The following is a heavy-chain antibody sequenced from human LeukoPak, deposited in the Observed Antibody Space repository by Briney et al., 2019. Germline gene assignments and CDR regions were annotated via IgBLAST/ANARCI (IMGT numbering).Heavy chain of an antibody. D-gene: IGHD2-21*01. CDR1: GFPFSSYG. V-gene: IGHV3-7*01. CDR2: IDQDGSEK. J-gene: IGHJ4*02. CDR3: ARSGLLTSVYLDY. Sequence: GGSLRLSCAASGFPFSSYGMHWVRQAPGKGLEWVANIDQDGSEKYYVDSVQGRFTISRDNAKNSLYLQMNSLRAEDTAVYYCARSGLLTSVYLDYWGQGTLVTVSS.